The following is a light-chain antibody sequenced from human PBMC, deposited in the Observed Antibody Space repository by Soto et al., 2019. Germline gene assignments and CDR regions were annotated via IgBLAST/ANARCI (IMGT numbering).Light chain of an antibody. Sequence: QSVLTQPPSASGTPGQRVTISCSGSGSNIGSNYVYWYQQLPGTAPKLLIYSNNQRLSGVPDRFSGSKSGTSASLAISGLRSEDEADYYCAAWDDSLSGFYVFGTGTKVTVL. CDR1: GSNIGSNY. CDR3: AAWDDSLSGFYV. J-gene: IGLJ1*01. V-gene: IGLV1-47*02. CDR2: SNN.